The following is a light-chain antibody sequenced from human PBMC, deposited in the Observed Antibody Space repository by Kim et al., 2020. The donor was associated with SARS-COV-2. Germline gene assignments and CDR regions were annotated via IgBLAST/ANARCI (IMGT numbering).Light chain of an antibody. CDR3: QSADSSGPYWV. J-gene: IGLJ3*02. CDR2: KDS. CDR1: ALPKQY. V-gene: IGLV3-25*03. Sequence: PGRTPRLTCSMDALPKQYAYWYQPRPAQTPVLVIYKDSARPSGIPVRFSGSRSGTTVTLTISGVQAEDEADYYCQSADSSGPYWVFGGGTQLTVL.